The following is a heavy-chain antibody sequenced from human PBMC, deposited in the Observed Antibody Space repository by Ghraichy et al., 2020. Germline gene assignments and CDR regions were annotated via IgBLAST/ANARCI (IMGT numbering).Heavy chain of an antibody. V-gene: IGHV3-23*01. CDR3: ATSKSYYYGSGSYYYIGWFDP. J-gene: IGHJ5*02. Sequence: GESLNISCAASGFTFSSYAMSWVRQAPGKGLEWVSAISGSGGSTYYADSVKGRFTISRDNSKNTLYLQMNSLRAEDTAVYYCATSKSYYYGSGSYYYIGWFDPWGQGTLVTVSS. D-gene: IGHD3-10*01. CDR1: GFTFSSYA. CDR2: ISGSGGST.